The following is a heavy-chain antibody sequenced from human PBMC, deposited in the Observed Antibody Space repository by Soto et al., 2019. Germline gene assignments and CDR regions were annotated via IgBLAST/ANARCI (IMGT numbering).Heavy chain of an antibody. V-gene: IGHV3-7*03. CDR2: MNQHGSDI. CDR3: ATDTYCPATCYRGHGN. D-gene: IGHD2-8*02. J-gene: IGHJ4*02. CDR1: GFTFTSHV. Sequence: EVQLLESGGGLVQPGGSLRLSCATSGFTFTSHVISWVRQAPGKGLEWVASMNQHGSDIQYVDSVRGRFTISRDNARNLLYLQMNNLRVEDTAIYYCATDTYCPATCYRGHGNWGQGTLVTVSS.